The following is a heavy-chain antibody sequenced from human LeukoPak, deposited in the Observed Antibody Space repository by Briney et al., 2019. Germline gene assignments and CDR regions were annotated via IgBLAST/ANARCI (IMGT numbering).Heavy chain of an antibody. J-gene: IGHJ4*02. Sequence: KSGGSLRLSCAASGFTFSSYSMNWVRQAPGKGLEWVSSISSSSSYIYYADSVKGRFTISRDNAKNSLYLQMNSLRAEDTAVYYCARDLAAAGTGYWGQGTLATVSS. CDR3: ARDLAAAGTGY. CDR2: ISSSSSYI. D-gene: IGHD6-13*01. CDR1: GFTFSSYS. V-gene: IGHV3-21*01.